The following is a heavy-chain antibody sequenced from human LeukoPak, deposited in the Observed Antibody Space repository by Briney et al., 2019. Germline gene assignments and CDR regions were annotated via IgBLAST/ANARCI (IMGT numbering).Heavy chain of an antibody. D-gene: IGHD2-15*01. CDR3: ARDGYYCSGGSCYHRFDP. CDR2: IYPGDSDT. V-gene: IGHV5-51*01. CDR1: GYNFTSYW. J-gene: IGHJ5*02. Sequence: GESLKISCKGSGYNFTSYWIGWVRQMPGKGLEWMGIIYPGDSDTRYSPSFQGQVTISADKSISTAYLQWSSLKASDTAMYYCARDGYYCSGGSCYHRFDPWGQGTLVTVSS.